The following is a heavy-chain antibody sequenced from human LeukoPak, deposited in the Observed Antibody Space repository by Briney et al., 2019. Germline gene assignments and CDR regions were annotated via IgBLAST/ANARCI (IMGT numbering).Heavy chain of an antibody. V-gene: IGHV4-4*07. CDR1: GGSISSYY. CDR3: ARESGSGSPLDY. D-gene: IGHD3-10*01. CDR2: IYTSGST. J-gene: IGHJ4*02. Sequence: SETLSLTCTVSGGSISSYYWSWVRQPAGKGLEWIGRIYTSGSTNYNPSLKSRVTMSVDTSKNQFSLKLGSVTAADTAVYYCARESGSGSPLDYWGQGTLVTVSS.